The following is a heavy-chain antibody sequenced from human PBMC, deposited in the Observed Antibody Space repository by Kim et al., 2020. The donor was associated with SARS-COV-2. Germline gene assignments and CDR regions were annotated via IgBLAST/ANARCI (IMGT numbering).Heavy chain of an antibody. CDR1: GFTFSSYE. D-gene: IGHD3-10*01. V-gene: IGHV3-48*03. CDR3: ARDTPYGSGSYIHYYHGMDV. Sequence: GGSLRLSCAASGFTFSSYEMNWVRQAPGKGLEWVSYISSSGSTIYYADSVKGRFTISRDNAKNSLYLQMNSLRAEDTAVYYCARDTPYGSGSYIHYYHGMDVWGQGTTVTVSS. J-gene: IGHJ6*02. CDR2: ISSSGSTI.